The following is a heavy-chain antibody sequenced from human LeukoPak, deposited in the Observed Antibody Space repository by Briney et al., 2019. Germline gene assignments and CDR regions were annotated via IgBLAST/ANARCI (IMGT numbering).Heavy chain of an antibody. CDR2: ISYSGSP. J-gene: IGHJ4*02. CDR3: ARGGYWFGELLYSPLDY. V-gene: IGHV4-31*03. CDR1: GASISSGGYY. Sequence: PSETLSLTCTVSGASISSGGYYWSWIRQHPGKGLEWIGYISYSGSPYYNPSLKSRVTISVDTSRNQFSLKLSSVTAADTAVYYCARGGYWFGELLYSPLDYWGQGTLVTVSS. D-gene: IGHD3-10*01.